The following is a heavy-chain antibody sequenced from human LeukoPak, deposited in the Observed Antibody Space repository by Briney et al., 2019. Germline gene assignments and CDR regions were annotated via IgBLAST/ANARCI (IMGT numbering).Heavy chain of an antibody. V-gene: IGHV3-48*02. CDR1: GFTFSRYS. D-gene: IGHD5-12*01. J-gene: IGHJ4*02. CDR3: ARGADSGYENLVY. CDR2: ISSSSSTI. Sequence: GGSLRLSCAASGFTFSRYSMNWVRQAPGKGLEWVSYISSSSSTIYCADSVKGRFTISRDNAKNSLDLQMSSLRDEDTAVYYCARGADSGYENLVYWGQGTLVTVSS.